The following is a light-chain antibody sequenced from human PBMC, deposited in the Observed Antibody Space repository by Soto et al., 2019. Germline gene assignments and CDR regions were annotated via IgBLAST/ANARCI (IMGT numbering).Light chain of an antibody. CDR1: QSISNY. Sequence: DIQMTQSPSSLSASVGERVTITCRATQSISNYLNWYQHKPGKGPELLIYAASSLQTGVPSRFTGSGSGTDFTLTISSLQPEDFSTYYSQQSYSPSRTFGGGTKVEI. V-gene: IGKV1-39*01. CDR3: QQSYSPSRT. CDR2: AAS. J-gene: IGKJ4*01.